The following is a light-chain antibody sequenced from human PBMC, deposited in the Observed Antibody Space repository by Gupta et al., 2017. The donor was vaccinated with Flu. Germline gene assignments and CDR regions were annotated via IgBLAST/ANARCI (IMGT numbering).Light chain of an antibody. V-gene: IGLV3-1*01. J-gene: IGLJ1*01. CDR2: QDN. CDR3: QAWDSNTAV. Sequence: PGQAASISCSAERLGNKYAHWYQQKPGQPPVLVIYQDNKRPSGIPERFSGSNSGNTATLIINGTQAMDEADYYCQAWDSNTAVFGTGTKVTVL. CDR1: RLGNKY.